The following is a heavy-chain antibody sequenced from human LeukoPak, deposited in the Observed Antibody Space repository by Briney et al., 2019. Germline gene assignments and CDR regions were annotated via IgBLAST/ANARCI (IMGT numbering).Heavy chain of an antibody. V-gene: IGHV3-23*01. Sequence: GGSLRLSCAASGFTVSSNYMSWVRQAPGKGLEWVSAISGRGDSTYYADSVKGRFTISRENSKNTLYLQMNSLRAEDTAVYYCAKDTRLWTVGAGDYWGQGTLVTVSS. CDR2: ISGRGDST. CDR3: AKDTRLWTVGAGDY. D-gene: IGHD1-26*01. CDR1: GFTVSSNY. J-gene: IGHJ4*02.